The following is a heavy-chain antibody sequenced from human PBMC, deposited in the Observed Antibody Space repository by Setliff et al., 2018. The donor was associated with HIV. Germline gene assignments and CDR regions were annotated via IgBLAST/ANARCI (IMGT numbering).Heavy chain of an antibody. CDR2: IYYSGST. V-gene: IGHV4-59*11. CDR1: GGSISSHY. Sequence: SETLPLTCTVSGGSISSHYWSWIRQPPGKGLEWIGSIYYSGSTNYNPSLKSRVTISVDTSKNQFSLKLSSVTAADTAVYYCAGGQGATVHDQEVEQDYWGQGTLVTVSS. D-gene: IGHD1-26*01. CDR3: AGGQGATVHDQEVEQDY. J-gene: IGHJ4*02.